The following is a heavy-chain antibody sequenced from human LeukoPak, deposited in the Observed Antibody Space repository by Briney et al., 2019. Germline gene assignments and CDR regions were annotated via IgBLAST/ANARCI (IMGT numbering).Heavy chain of an antibody. D-gene: IGHD3-9*01. J-gene: IGHJ4*02. V-gene: IGHV1-46*01. CDR3: ARDRPYFDWSYYFDY. Sequence: ASVKVSCKASGYTFTSYYMHWVRQAPGQGLEWMGIINPSGGSTSYAQKFQGRVTMTRDMSTSTVYMELSSLRSEDTAVYYCARDRPYFDWSYYFDYWGQGTLVTVSS. CDR1: GYTFTSYY. CDR2: INPSGGST.